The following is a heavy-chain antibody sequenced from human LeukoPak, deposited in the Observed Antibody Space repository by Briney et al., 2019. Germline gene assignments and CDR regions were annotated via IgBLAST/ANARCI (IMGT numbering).Heavy chain of an antibody. D-gene: IGHD3-3*01. J-gene: IGHJ3*01. CDR2: IYTSGST. V-gene: IGHV4-61*02. Sequence: SETLSLTCTVSGGSISSGSYYWSWIRQPAGKGLEWIGRIYTSGSTNYNPSLKSRVTISVDTSKNQFSLKLSSVTAADTAVYYCARGDDFWSGYSVRGQGTMVTVSS. CDR1: GGSISSGSYY. CDR3: ARGDDFWSGYSV.